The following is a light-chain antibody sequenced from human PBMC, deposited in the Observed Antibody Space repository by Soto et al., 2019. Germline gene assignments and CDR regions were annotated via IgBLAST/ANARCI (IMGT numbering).Light chain of an antibody. CDR1: QSVRSRY. Sequence: EIVLTQSPGTLSLSPGERATLSCRASQSVRSRYLAWYQQKPGRAPRLLIYGASNRATGIPDRFSGSGSGTDFTLTVSRLEPADFAVYFCQQYDTSPVTFGQGTKVEIK. CDR3: QQYDTSPVT. CDR2: GAS. V-gene: IGKV3-20*01. J-gene: IGKJ1*01.